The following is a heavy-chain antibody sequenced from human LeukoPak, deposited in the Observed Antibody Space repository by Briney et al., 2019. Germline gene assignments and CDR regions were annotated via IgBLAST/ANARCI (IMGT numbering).Heavy chain of an antibody. D-gene: IGHD2-21*02. CDR3: ARDPGVTNWFDP. CDR2: VSPKSGGT. CDR1: GYTFTGHS. V-gene: IGHV1-2*02. Sequence: ASVKVSCKASGYTFTGHSIHWVRQAPGQGLEWMGWVSPKSGGTKYAQKFQGRVTMTRDTSISTVHMELTSLRSDDTAVYYCARDPGVTNWFDPWGQGTLVTVSS. J-gene: IGHJ5*02.